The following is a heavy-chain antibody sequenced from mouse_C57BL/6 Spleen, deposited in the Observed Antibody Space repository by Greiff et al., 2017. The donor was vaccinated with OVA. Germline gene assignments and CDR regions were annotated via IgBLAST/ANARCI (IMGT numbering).Heavy chain of an antibody. Sequence: EVQLQQSGTVLARPGASVKMSCKTSGYTFTSYWMHWVKQRPGQGLEWIGAIYPGNSDTSYNQKFKGKAKLTAVTSASTAYMELSSLTNEDSAVYYCTTTMVKKVYFDYWGQGTTLTVSS. V-gene: IGHV1-5*01. J-gene: IGHJ2*01. CDR3: TTTMVKKVYFDY. CDR2: IYPGNSDT. CDR1: GYTFTSYW. D-gene: IGHD2-1*01.